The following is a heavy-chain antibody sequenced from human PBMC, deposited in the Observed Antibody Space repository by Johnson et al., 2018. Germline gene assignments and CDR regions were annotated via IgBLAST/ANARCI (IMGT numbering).Heavy chain of an antibody. CDR1: GFTFSSYA. CDR2: ISGSGGST. D-gene: IGHD3-3*01. J-gene: IGHJ6*03. V-gene: IGHV3-23*04. Sequence: VQLVQSGGGLVQPGGSLRLSCAASGFTFSSYAMSWVRQAPGKGLEWVSAISGSGGSTYYADSVKGRFTISRDNSKNTLYLQMNSLRAEDTAVYYCAKGPNYDFWGGPYYYMDVWGKGTTVTVSS. CDR3: AKGPNYDFWGGPYYYMDV.